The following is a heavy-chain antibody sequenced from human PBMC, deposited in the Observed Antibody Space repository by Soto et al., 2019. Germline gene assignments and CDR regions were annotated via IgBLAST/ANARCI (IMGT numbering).Heavy chain of an antibody. CDR1: GFTFGDHD. CDR3: ARVGCTSTSCYYLFDF. Sequence: SLRLSCTTSGFTFGDHDMSWLRQAPGKGLEWLGFIRGKAYGGTTEYAASVKGRFAMSRDDSQGIAYLQMNSLKTEDTAVYYCARVGCTSTSCYYLFDFWGQGXLVTVSS. J-gene: IGHJ4*02. V-gene: IGHV3-49*03. D-gene: IGHD2-2*01. CDR2: IRGKAYGGTT.